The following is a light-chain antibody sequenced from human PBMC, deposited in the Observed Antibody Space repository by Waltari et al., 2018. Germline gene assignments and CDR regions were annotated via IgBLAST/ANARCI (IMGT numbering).Light chain of an antibody. CDR2: LNSDGSH. J-gene: IGLJ2*01. CDR3: QTWDPYIVV. Sequence: QLVLTQSPSASASLGAPLIIPCTLSSEHMLYAIARHQQHRERGPRFLMRLNSDGSHTKGDGIPDRFSGSSSGAERYLIISSLQYEDEADYYCQTWDPYIVVFGGGTKLTVL. CDR1: SEHMLYA. V-gene: IGLV4-69*01.